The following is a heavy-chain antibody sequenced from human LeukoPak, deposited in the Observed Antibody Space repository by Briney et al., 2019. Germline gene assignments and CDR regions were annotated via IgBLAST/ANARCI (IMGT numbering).Heavy chain of an antibody. CDR2: ISHDGSNT. Sequence: GGSLRLSCAASGFPFSSYGMHWVRQAPGKGLEWVTVISHDGSNTYYADSVKGRFTISRDNSENTVYLQMNSLRAEDTAVYYCAKEGYYGAGSFPDYWGQGTLVTVSS. D-gene: IGHD3-10*01. J-gene: IGHJ4*02. CDR3: AKEGYYGAGSFPDY. CDR1: GFPFSSYG. V-gene: IGHV3-30*18.